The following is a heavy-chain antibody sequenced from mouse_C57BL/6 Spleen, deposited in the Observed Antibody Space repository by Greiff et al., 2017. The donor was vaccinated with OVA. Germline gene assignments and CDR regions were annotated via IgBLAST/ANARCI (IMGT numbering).Heavy chain of an antibody. V-gene: IGHV6-3*01. J-gene: IGHJ1*03. D-gene: IGHD1-1*01. Sequence: EVKLMESGGGLVQPGGSMKLSCVASGFTFSNYWMNWVRQSPEKGLEWVAQIRLKSDNYATHYAESVKGRFTISRDDSKSSVYLQMNNLRAEDTGIYYCTGPSTVVAPHWYFDVWGTGTTVTVSS. CDR2: IRLKSDNYAT. CDR1: GFTFSNYW. CDR3: TGPSTVVAPHWYFDV.